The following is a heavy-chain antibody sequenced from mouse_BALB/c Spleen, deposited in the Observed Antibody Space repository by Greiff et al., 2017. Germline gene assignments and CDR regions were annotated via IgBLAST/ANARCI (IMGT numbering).Heavy chain of an antibody. J-gene: IGHJ3*01. CDR3: ARIWLRRPAWFAY. D-gene: IGHD2-2*01. CDR1: GFTFSSYA. Sequence: EVNLVESGGGLVKPGGSLKLSCAASGFTFSSYAMSWVRQSPEKRLEWVAEISSGGSYTYYPDTVTGRFTISRDNAKNTLYLEMSSLRSEDTAMYYCARIWLRRPAWFAYWGQGTLVTVSA. CDR2: ISSGGSYT. V-gene: IGHV5-9-4*01.